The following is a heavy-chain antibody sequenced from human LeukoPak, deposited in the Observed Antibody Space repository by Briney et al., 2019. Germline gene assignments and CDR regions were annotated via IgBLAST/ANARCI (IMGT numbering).Heavy chain of an antibody. CDR1: GYTFTGYY. CDR2: INPNSGGT. J-gene: IGHJ4*02. D-gene: IGHD6-19*01. CDR3: VSNRAVAGTLDFDY. Sequence: ASVKVSCKASGYTFTGYYMHWVRPAPGQGLEWMGWINPNSGGTNYAQKFQGRVTMTRDTSISTAYMELSRLRSDDTAVYYCVSNRAVAGTLDFDYWGQGTLVTVSS. V-gene: IGHV1-2*02.